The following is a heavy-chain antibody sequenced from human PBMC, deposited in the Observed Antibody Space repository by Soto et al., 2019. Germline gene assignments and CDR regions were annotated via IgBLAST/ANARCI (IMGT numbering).Heavy chain of an antibody. J-gene: IGHJ4*02. CDR1: GYSFTGYW. Sequence: GESLKISCKGSGYSFTGYWIGWVRQMPGKGLEWMGIVYPGDSDSRYSPSFQGQVTISADKSINTAYLQWNSLKASDSAMYYCARRAIMVRGVTSYYFDYWGRGTLVTVSS. V-gene: IGHV5-51*01. D-gene: IGHD3-10*01. CDR3: ARRAIMVRGVTSYYFDY. CDR2: VYPGDSDS.